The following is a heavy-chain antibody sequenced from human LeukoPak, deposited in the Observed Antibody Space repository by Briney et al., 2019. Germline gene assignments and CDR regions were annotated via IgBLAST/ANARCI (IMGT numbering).Heavy chain of an antibody. CDR1: GGSISSYY. Sequence: SETLSLTCTVSGGSISSYYWSWIRQPPGKGLEWIGDIYYSGSTNYNPSLQSRVTISVDTSKNQFSLKLSSVTAADTAVYYCARQRQNYYDTLRAFDIWGQGTMVTVSS. V-gene: IGHV4-59*08. D-gene: IGHD3-22*01. CDR2: IYYSGST. CDR3: ARQRQNYYDTLRAFDI. J-gene: IGHJ3*02.